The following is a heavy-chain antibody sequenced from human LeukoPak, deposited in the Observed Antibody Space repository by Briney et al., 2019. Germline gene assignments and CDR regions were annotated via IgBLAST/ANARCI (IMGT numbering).Heavy chain of an antibody. J-gene: IGHJ4*02. Sequence: ASVKVSCKASGYTFTSYGISWVRQAPGQGLEWMGWISVYNGNTHYAQKLQDRVTLTTDTSTTTAYMELRSLRSDDTAVYYCARDHSSSCQLFDYWGQGALVTVSS. V-gene: IGHV1-18*01. CDR1: GYTFTSYG. CDR3: ARDHSSSCQLFDY. CDR2: ISVYNGNT. D-gene: IGHD6-13*01.